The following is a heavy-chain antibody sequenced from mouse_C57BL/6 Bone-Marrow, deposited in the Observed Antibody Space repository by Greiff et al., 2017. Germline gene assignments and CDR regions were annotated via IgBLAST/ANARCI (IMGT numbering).Heavy chain of an antibody. Sequence: QVQLQQSGPELVKPGASVKISCKASGYAFSSSWMNWVKQRPGKGLEWIGRIYPGDGDTNYNGKFKGKATLTADKSSSTAYMQLRSLTSEDSAVYFCARFDGSRYYFDYWGQGTTLTVSS. D-gene: IGHD1-1*01. CDR2: IYPGDGDT. CDR3: ARFDGSRYYFDY. CDR1: GYAFSSSW. J-gene: IGHJ2*01. V-gene: IGHV1-82*01.